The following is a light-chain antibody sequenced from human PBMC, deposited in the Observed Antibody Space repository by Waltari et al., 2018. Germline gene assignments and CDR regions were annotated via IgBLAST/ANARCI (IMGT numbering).Light chain of an antibody. J-gene: IGLJ3*02. CDR1: STDVAYNS. Sequence: QSALTQPASVSGSPGQSITIPCTGTSTDVAYNSVSWYQHHPGKAPKLMIYDVTKRPSGVSNRFSGSKSGNTASLTISGLQAEDEADYHCSSYTSSNTVVFGGGTKLTVL. CDR3: SSYTSSNTVV. V-gene: IGLV2-14*03. CDR2: DVT.